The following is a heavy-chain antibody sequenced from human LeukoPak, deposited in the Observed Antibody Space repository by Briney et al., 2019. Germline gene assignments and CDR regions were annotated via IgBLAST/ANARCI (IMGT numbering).Heavy chain of an antibody. CDR3: ARLGWLQIPDAFDI. CDR1: GYTFTSYA. D-gene: IGHD5-24*01. CDR2: ISAFDGNT. J-gene: IGHJ3*02. V-gene: IGHV1-18*01. Sequence: ASVKVSCKASGYTFTSYALSWMRQAPGQGLEWMAWISAFDGNTNYAQKLQGRVTMTTDSSTSTAYMELRSLRSDDTAVYYCARLGWLQIPDAFDIWGQGTMVTVSS.